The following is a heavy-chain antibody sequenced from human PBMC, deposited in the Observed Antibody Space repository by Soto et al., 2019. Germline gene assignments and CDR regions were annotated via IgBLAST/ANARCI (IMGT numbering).Heavy chain of an antibody. J-gene: IGHJ3*02. CDR1: GFTFSNAW. V-gene: IGHV3-15*01. D-gene: IGHD1-26*01. Sequence: PGGSLRLSCAASGFTFSNAWMSWVRQAPGKGLGWLGRIKSRTDGGTTDYAAPVKDRITISRDDSKTALYLQMNSLKTEDTAVYYCTTAPSGIDIWGQGTMVTVSS. CDR3: TTAPSGIDI. CDR2: IKSRTDGGTT.